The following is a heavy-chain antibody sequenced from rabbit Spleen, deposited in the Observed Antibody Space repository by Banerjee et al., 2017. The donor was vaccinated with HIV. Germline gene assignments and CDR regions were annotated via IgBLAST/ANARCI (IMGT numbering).Heavy chain of an antibody. Sequence: EQLLESGGGLVKPEGSLKLSCTASGFSFSNKAVMCWVRQAPGKGLEWIACIDSGSSGFTYFATWAKGRFTCSKTSSTTVTLQMTRLTAADTATYFCARDPSSSFSSYGLDLWGPGTLVTVS. D-gene: IGHD1-1*01. CDR1: GFSFSNKAV. CDR2: IDSGSSGFT. J-gene: IGHJ6*01. V-gene: IGHV1S45*01. CDR3: ARDPSSSFSSYGLDL.